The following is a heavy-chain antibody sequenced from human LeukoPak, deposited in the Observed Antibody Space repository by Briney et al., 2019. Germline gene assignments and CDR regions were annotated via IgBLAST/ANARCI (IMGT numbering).Heavy chain of an antibody. V-gene: IGHV4-39*07. Sequence: PSETLSLTCTVSGGSISSSSYYWGWIRQPPGKGLEWIGSIYYSGSTYYNPSLKSRVTISVDTSKNQFSLKLSSVTAADTAVYYCARLHLPATRFDYWGQGTLVTVSS. CDR2: IYYSGST. D-gene: IGHD5-24*01. CDR1: GGSISSSSYY. J-gene: IGHJ4*02. CDR3: ARLHLPATRFDY.